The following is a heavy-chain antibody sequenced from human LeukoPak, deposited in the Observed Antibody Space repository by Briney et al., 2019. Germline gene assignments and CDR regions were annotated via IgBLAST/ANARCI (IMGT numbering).Heavy chain of an antibody. V-gene: IGHV3-7*01. CDR2: IKQDGSEK. D-gene: IGHD2-15*01. CDR1: GFTFSSYW. Sequence: GGSLRLSCAASGFTFSSYWMSWVRQAPGKGLEWVANIKQDGSEKYYVDSVKGRFTISRDNAKNSLYLQTNSLRAEDTAVYYCARVSVVVAPDAFDIWGQGTMVTVSS. J-gene: IGHJ3*02. CDR3: ARVSVVVAPDAFDI.